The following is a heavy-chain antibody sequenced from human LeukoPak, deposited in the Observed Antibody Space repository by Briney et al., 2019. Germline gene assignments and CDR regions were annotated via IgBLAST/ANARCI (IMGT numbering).Heavy chain of an antibody. Sequence: PGGSLRLSCAASGSTFSSYAMSWVRQAPGKGLEWVSAISGSGGSTYYADSVKGRFTISRDNSKNTLYLQMNSLRAEDTAVYYCAKDPASDSSGYYYWGQGTLVTVSS. V-gene: IGHV3-23*01. J-gene: IGHJ4*02. CDR2: ISGSGGST. CDR3: AKDPASDSSGYYY. D-gene: IGHD3-22*01. CDR1: GSTFSSYA.